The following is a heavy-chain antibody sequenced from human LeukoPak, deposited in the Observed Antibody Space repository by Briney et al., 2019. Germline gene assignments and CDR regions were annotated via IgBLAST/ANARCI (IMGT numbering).Heavy chain of an antibody. Sequence: GSSVKVSCKASGGTFSSYAISWVRQAPGQGLEWMGGVIPIFGTANYAQKFQGRVTITADKSTSTAYMELSSLRSEDTAVYYCARDMRVTAIRRSSYDAFDIWGQGTMVTVSS. CDR2: VIPIFGTA. J-gene: IGHJ3*02. V-gene: IGHV1-69*06. CDR3: ARDMRVTAIRRSSYDAFDI. D-gene: IGHD2-21*02. CDR1: GGTFSSYA.